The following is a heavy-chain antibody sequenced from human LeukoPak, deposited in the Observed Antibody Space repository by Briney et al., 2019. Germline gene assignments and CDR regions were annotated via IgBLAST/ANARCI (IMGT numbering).Heavy chain of an antibody. V-gene: IGHV7-4-1*02. CDR1: GYTFTSYG. CDR3: ARGGSTEIPGNDY. Sequence: EASVKVSCKASGYTFTSYGISWVRQAPGQGLEWMGWINTNTGNPTYAQGFTGRFVFSLDTSVSTAYLQISSLKAEDTAVYYCARGGSTEIPGNDYWGQGTLVTVSS. D-gene: IGHD3-10*01. J-gene: IGHJ4*02. CDR2: INTNTGNP.